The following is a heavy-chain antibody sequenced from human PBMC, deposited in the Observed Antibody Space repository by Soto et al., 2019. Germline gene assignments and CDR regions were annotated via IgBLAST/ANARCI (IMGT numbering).Heavy chain of an antibody. V-gene: IGHV1-3*05. CDR2: INAGNGNA. J-gene: IGHJ4*02. D-gene: IGHD6-19*01. CDR1: GYTFTGYA. CDR3: ARAVAVPADFDY. Sequence: QVQLVQSGAEEKKPGASVKVSCKASGYTFTGYAMHCVRQAPGQRLEWMGWINAGNGNAKYSQKFQGRVTITRDTSASTAYMELSSLRSEDTAVYDCARAVAVPADFDYWGQGTLVTVAS.